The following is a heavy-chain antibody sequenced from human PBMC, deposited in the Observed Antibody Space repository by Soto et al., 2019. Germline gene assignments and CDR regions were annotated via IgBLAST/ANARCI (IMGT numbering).Heavy chain of an antibody. CDR3: AKEMYGSGAGDAFDV. CDR2: ISYDGSNK. D-gene: IGHD3-10*01. CDR1: GFTFSSHG. V-gene: IGHV3-30*18. Sequence: SLRLSCAASGFTFSSHGMHWVRQAPGKGLEGVAVISYDGSNKQYGGSVKGRFTISRDNSKNALYLQMNSLRAEDTAVYYCAKEMYGSGAGDAFDVWGPGTMVTVSS. J-gene: IGHJ3*01.